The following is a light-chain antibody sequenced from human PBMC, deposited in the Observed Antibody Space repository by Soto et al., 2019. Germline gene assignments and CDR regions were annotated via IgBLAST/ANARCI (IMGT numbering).Light chain of an antibody. CDR2: DVS. CDR3: KQRSNWPPT. V-gene: IGKV3-11*01. Sequence: EIVLTQSPGTLSLSPGERATLSCRASQSVGSYLAWYQQQPGQAPRLLINDVSHRANGIPARFSGSGSGTDFTLSISSLETEDFAVYYCKQRSNWPPTFGQGTRLEIK. J-gene: IGKJ5*01. CDR1: QSVGSY.